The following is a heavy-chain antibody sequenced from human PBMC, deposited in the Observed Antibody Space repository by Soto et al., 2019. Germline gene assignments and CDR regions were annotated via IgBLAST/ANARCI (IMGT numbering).Heavy chain of an antibody. J-gene: IGHJ4*02. CDR2: IYYSGST. CDR3: ARQGAAGTGYFDY. D-gene: IGHD6-13*01. V-gene: IGHV4-59*08. CDR1: GGSISSYY. Sequence: QVHLQEPGPGLVKPSETLSLTCTVSGGSISSYYWSWIRQPPGKGLEWIGYIYYSGSTNYNPSLKSRVTISVDTSKTQFSLKLSSVTAADTAVYYCARQGAAGTGYFDYWGQGTLVTVSS.